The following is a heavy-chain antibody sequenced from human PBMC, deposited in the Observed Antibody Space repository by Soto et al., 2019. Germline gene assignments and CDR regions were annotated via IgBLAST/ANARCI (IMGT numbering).Heavy chain of an antibody. CDR2: IHDGVST. D-gene: IGHD3-10*01. J-gene: IGHJ6*02. V-gene: IGHV4-61*08. CDR1: GGSVRSGDYY. Sequence: QVQLQESGPGLVKPSETLSLICTVSGGSVRSGDYYWSWIRQPPGKGLEWIGYIHDGVSTNYNPSLQSRVTISDETSNNQFSMQLNSVTAADTADYYCARQYYYGLGRWRSMDVWGQGSTVIVSS. CDR3: ARQYYYGLGRWRSMDV.